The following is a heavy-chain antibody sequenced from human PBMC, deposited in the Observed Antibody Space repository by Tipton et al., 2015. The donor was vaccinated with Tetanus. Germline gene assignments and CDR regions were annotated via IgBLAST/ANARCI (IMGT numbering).Heavy chain of an antibody. CDR3: ASSTVTR. V-gene: IGHV3-21*06. CDR2: ISGSGNYI. D-gene: IGHD4-17*01. Sequence: SLRLSCAASGFTFFDYSMNWVRQAPGKGLEWVSSISGSGNYINYADSVKGRFTISRDNAKNLLYLQMSNLRREDTAVYYCASSTVTRWGPGTLVTVSS. J-gene: IGHJ4*02. CDR1: GFTFFDYS.